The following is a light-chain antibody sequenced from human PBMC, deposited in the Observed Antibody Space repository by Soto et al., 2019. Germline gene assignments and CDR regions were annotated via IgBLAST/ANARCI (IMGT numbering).Light chain of an antibody. CDR2: DTS. V-gene: IGKV3-15*01. J-gene: IGKJ4*01. CDR1: QGIGDT. Sequence: MRQSPVALSFSPGDGATLSCRASQGIGDTLAWYQHKPGQTPRLLIYDTSTRATGVPTRFSGSRSGAEFTLTINSLQSEDFAVYYCQPYNNWPLTFGGGTKVDIK. CDR3: QPYNNWPLT.